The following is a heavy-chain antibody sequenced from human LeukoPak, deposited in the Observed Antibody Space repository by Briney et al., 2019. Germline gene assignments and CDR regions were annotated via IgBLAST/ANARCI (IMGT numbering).Heavy chain of an antibody. J-gene: IGHJ4*02. D-gene: IGHD1-26*01. CDR1: GFTFSSYW. V-gene: IGHV3-74*01. CDR3: ARDVYSGFDY. Sequence: GGSLRLSCAASGFTFSSYWMHWVRQAPGKGLVCVSRINSDGSSTSYADSVKGRFTISRDNAKNTLYLQMNSLRAEDTAVYYCARDVYSGFDYWGQGTLVTVSS. CDR2: INSDGSST.